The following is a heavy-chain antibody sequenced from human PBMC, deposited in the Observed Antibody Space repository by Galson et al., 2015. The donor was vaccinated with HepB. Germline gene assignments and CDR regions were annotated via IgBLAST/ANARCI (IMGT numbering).Heavy chain of an antibody. D-gene: IGHD6-6*01. J-gene: IGHJ2*01. Sequence: LVKPTQTLTLTCTVSGFSLSNGRMGVSWIRQPPGKALEWLAHSFSNDEKSYTTSLKSRLTISKDTSKSQVVLTMTNMDPVDTATYYCARSRSSSSGSDWYFDLWGRGILVTVSS. CDR2: SFSNDEK. CDR3: ARSRSSSSGSDWYFDL. V-gene: IGHV2-26*01. CDR1: GFSLSNGRMG.